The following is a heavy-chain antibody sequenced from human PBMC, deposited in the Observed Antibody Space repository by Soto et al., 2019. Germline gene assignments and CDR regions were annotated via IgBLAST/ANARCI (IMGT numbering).Heavy chain of an antibody. CDR3: ARVDDYVWGSYRSIPY. D-gene: IGHD3-16*02. J-gene: IGHJ4*02. V-gene: IGHV1-46*01. Sequence: ASVKVSCKASGYTFTSYGISWVRQAPGQGLEWMGIINPSGGSTSYAQKFQGRVTMTRDMSTSTVYMELSSLRSEGTAVYYCARVDDYVWGSYRSIPYWGQGTLVTVSS. CDR1: GYTFTSYG. CDR2: INPSGGST.